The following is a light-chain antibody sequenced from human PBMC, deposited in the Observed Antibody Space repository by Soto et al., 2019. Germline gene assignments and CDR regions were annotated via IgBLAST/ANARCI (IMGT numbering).Light chain of an antibody. CDR2: GVT. V-gene: IGLV2-14*01. CDR3: SSYTSGSSHYV. CDR1: SSDVGAYYS. Sequence: QSVLTQPASVSGSPGQSITISCTRTSSDVGAYYSVSWYQHHPGKAPKLIIYGVTNRPSGVSNRFSGSKSGNTASLTISGLQAEDEADYHCSSYTSGSSHYVFGTGTKVTV. J-gene: IGLJ1*01.